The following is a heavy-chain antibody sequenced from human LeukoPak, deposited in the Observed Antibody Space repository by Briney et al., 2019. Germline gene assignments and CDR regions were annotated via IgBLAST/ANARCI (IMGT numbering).Heavy chain of an antibody. CDR3: ARAPSYGDYDYFDY. D-gene: IGHD4-17*01. CDR2: IIPILGTA. Sequence: SVKVSCKASGGTFSSYAISWVRQAPGQGLEWMGGIIPILGTANYAQKFQGRVTITTDESTSTAYMELSSLRSEDTAVYYCARAPSYGDYDYFDYWGQGTLVTVSS. J-gene: IGHJ4*02. V-gene: IGHV1-69*05. CDR1: GGTFSSYA.